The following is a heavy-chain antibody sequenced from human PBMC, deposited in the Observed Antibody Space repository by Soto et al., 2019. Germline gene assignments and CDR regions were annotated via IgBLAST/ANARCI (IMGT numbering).Heavy chain of an antibody. J-gene: IGHJ6*02. CDR1: GFTFSSYA. D-gene: IGHD3-3*01. V-gene: IGHV3-30-3*01. Sequence: LRLSCAASGFTFSSYAMHWVRQAPGKGLEWVAVISYDGSNKYYADSVKGRFTISRDNSKNTLYLQMNSLRAEDTAVYYCARDSLPYDFWSGYYGSRPYGMDVWGQGTTVTVSS. CDR2: ISYDGSNK. CDR3: ARDSLPYDFWSGYYGSRPYGMDV.